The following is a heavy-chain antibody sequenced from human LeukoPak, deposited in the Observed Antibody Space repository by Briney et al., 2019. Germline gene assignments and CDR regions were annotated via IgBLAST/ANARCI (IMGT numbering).Heavy chain of an antibody. V-gene: IGHV3-30*03. CDR3: AVNQGAFGI. CDR1: GFTFSSYG. J-gene: IGHJ3*02. Sequence: PGRSLRLSCAASGFTFSSYGMHWVRQAPGKGLEWVAVISYDGSNKYYADSVKGRFTISRDNAKNSLYLQMNSLRAEDTAVYYCAVNQGAFGIWGQGTMVTVSS. D-gene: IGHD1-14*01. CDR2: ISYDGSNK.